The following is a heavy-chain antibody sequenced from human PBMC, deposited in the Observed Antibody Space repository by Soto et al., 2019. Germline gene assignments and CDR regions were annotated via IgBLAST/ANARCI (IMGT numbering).Heavy chain of an antibody. Sequence: GGSLRLSCAASGFPFSVSAIHLVRQASGKGLEWVARIRTKSNGYATTYAASVKGRFTISRDDSKKMAYLQMNGLKTEDTAMYYCSRVEYGNSSQIGWGQGTLVTVSS. V-gene: IGHV3-73*01. J-gene: IGHJ4*02. CDR1: GFPFSVSA. CDR3: SRVEYGNSSQIG. CDR2: IRTKSNGYAT. D-gene: IGHD6-6*01.